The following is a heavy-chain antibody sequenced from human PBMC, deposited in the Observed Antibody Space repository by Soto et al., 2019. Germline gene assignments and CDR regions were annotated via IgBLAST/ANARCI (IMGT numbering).Heavy chain of an antibody. CDR1: GYSFTSHW. Sequence: GESLKISCKGPGYSFTSHWIGCVRQMSGKGLERMGIIYPGDSDTRYSPSFQGQVTISADKSISTAYLQWSSLKASDTAMYYCARPWAGIAAAGTWGVSAFDIWGQGTMVTVSS. V-gene: IGHV5-51*01. J-gene: IGHJ3*02. CDR2: IYPGDSDT. D-gene: IGHD6-13*01. CDR3: ARPWAGIAAAGTWGVSAFDI.